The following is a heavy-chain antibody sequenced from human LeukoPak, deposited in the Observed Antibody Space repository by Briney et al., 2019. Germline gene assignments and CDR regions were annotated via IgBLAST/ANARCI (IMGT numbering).Heavy chain of an antibody. Sequence: SETLSLTCTVSGGSLSSSSFYWGWVRQTPGKGLEWVGNIYYSGSTYYNPSLKSRLTISLDTSQRQFSLRLSSVTAADTALYYCTRGSYDVLTGYSTLGEYWGQGTLVTVSS. V-gene: IGHV4-39*01. CDR1: GGSLSSSSFY. CDR3: TRGSYDVLTGYSTLGEY. CDR2: IYYSGST. D-gene: IGHD3-9*01. J-gene: IGHJ4*02.